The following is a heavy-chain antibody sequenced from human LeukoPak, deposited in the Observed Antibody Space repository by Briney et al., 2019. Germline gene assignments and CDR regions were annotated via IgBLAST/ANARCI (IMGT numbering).Heavy chain of an antibody. CDR1: GGTFSTFA. Sequence: SVKVSCKASGGTFSTFAISWVRQAPGQGLEWMGGTIPIFATANHAEKFQGRVTITADQSTSTAYMELSSLRSEDTAVYYCVRDSLSITKTAAGDTFDIWGQGTMVTVSS. D-gene: IGHD1-20*01. CDR2: TIPIFATA. J-gene: IGHJ3*02. CDR3: VRDSLSITKTAAGDTFDI. V-gene: IGHV1-69*13.